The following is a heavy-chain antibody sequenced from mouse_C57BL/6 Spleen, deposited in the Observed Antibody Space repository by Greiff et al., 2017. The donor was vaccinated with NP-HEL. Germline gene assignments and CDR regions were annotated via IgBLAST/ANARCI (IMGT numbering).Heavy chain of an antibody. CDR2: IRNKANGYTT. CDR3: ARYKGGYFDY. CDR1: GFTFTDYY. Sequence: EVQRVESGGGLVQPGGSLSLSCAASGFTFTDYYMSWVRQPPGKALEWLGFIRNKANGYTTEYSASVKGRFTISRDNSQSILYLQMNALRAEDSATYYCARYKGGYFDYWGKGTTLTVSS. V-gene: IGHV7-3*01. J-gene: IGHJ2*01.